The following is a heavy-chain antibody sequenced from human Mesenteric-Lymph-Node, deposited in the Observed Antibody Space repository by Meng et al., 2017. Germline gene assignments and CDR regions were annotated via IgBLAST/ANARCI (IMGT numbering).Heavy chain of an antibody. J-gene: IGHJ3*02. V-gene: IGHV4-34*01. Sequence: GSLRLSCAVYGGSFSGYYWSWIRQPPGKGLEWIGEINHSGSTNYNPSLKSRVTISVDTSKNQFSLKLSSVTAADTAVYYCARDLGSSSSKFVHAFDIWGQGAMVTVSS. CDR2: INHSGST. D-gene: IGHD6-13*01. CDR1: GGSFSGYY. CDR3: ARDLGSSSSKFVHAFDI.